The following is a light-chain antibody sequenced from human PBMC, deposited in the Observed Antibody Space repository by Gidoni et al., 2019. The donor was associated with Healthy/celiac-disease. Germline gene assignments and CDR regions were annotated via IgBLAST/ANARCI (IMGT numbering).Light chain of an antibody. V-gene: IGKV3-15*01. CDR3: QQYNNWPYT. CDR2: GAS. CDR1: QGVSSN. J-gene: IGKJ2*01. Sequence: EIVMTQSPATLSVSSGERATLSCRASQGVSSNLAWYQQKPGQAPRLLIYGASTRATGIPARFSGSGSGTECTLTISSLQSEEFAVYYCQQYNNWPYTFGQGTKLEIK.